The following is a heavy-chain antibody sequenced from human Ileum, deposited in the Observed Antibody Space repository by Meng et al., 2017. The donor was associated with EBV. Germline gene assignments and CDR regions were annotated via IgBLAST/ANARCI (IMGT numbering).Heavy chain of an antibody. CDR1: GASIGSSYW. CDR3: ARGRRFGSGRYALDY. D-gene: IGHD3-10*01. V-gene: IGHV4-4*02. Sequence: QVQLTESGPGLVKPSGTLALICAASGASIGSSYWWTWVRQPPEKGLEWIGEIYHSGSTNYNPSLKSRLTLSVDKSKSQFSLELISVTAADTAVYYCARGRRFGSGRYALDYWGQGTLVTVSS. J-gene: IGHJ4*02. CDR2: IYHSGST.